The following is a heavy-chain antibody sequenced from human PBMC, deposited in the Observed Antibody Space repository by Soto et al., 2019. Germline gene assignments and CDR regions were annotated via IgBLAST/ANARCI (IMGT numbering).Heavy chain of an antibody. D-gene: IGHD3-22*01. J-gene: IGHJ4*02. CDR1: GGSISSGGYY. V-gene: IGHV4-31*03. CDR2: IYYSGST. CDR3: ASVGEDYYDSFVDY. Sequence: SETLSFTCTVSGGSISSGGYYWSWIRQHPGKGLEWIGYIYYSGSTYYNPSLKSRVTISVDTSKNQFSLKLSSVTAADTAVYYCASVGEDYYDSFVDYWGQGTLVTVSS.